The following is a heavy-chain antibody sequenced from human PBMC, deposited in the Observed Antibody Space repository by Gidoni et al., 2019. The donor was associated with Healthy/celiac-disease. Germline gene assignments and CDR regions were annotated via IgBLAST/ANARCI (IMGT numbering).Heavy chain of an antibody. Sequence: QVQLVQSGAEGKNPWASVKVSAQSSVDTFTSYGISWVRQAPGQGLEWMGWMSAYNGNTHNAQKLQGRVTMTTDTSTRTAYMELRGLRSDDTAGYYCARDQGGYDPLDYWGQGTLVTVSS. CDR1: VDTFTSYG. V-gene: IGHV1-18*01. J-gene: IGHJ4*02. CDR3: ARDQGGYDPLDY. D-gene: IGHD5-12*01. CDR2: MSAYNGNT.